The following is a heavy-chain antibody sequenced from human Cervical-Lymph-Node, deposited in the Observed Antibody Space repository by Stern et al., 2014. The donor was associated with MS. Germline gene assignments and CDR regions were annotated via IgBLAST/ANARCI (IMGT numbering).Heavy chain of an antibody. CDR2: INPNNGGA. D-gene: IGHD2-2*01. CDR3: ARDVVVPVALAPRLPLESYFFDY. V-gene: IGHV1-2*06. J-gene: IGHJ4*02. Sequence: VQLVESGADMKMPGASVKVSCKASGYTFTDYMHWVRQAPGQGLEWMGRINPNNGGANYAQKFQGRVTMTRDTSISTAFMELNRLTSDDTAVYYCARDVVVPVALAPRLPLESYFFDYWGQGALVTVSS. CDR1: GYTFTDY.